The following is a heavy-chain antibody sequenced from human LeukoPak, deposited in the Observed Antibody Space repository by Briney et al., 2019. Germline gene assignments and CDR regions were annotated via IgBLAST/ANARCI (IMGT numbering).Heavy chain of an antibody. Sequence: SETLSLTCTVSGGSIGSYYWSWLRQPPGKGLEWIGYIYYSGSTNYNPSLKSRVTISVDTSKNQFSLKLSSVTAADTAVYYCARHMVRGVHAFDIWGQGTMVTVSS. D-gene: IGHD3-10*01. CDR2: IYYSGST. J-gene: IGHJ3*02. CDR3: ARHMVRGVHAFDI. CDR1: GGSIGSYY. V-gene: IGHV4-59*01.